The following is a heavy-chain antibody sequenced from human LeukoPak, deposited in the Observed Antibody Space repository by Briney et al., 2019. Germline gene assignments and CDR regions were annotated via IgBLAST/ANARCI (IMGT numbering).Heavy chain of an antibody. CDR1: GGSINSHY. CDR3: ARAGAWQIDP. CDR2: VFYTGSS. Sequence: SETLSLTCTVSGGSINSHYWSWIRQPPGKGLEWIGHVFYTGSSNYNPSLKSRVTISLDRSKKQFSLRLTSVTAADTAVYYCARAGAWQIDPWGQGTLVTVPS. D-gene: IGHD3-10*01. V-gene: IGHV4-59*11. J-gene: IGHJ5*02.